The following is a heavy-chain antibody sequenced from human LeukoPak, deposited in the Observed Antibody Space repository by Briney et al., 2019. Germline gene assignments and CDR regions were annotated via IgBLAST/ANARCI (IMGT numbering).Heavy chain of an antibody. CDR3: ASWARAAADHDY. V-gene: IGHV1-2*06. CDR1: GYTFTGYY. Sequence: GASVKVSCKASGYTFTGYYMHWVRQAPGQGLEWMGQINSITGGTNYAQKFQGRVTMTRNTSISTAYMELSRLRSDYTAVYYCASWARAAADHDYWGQGTLVTVSS. CDR2: INSITGGT. D-gene: IGHD6-13*01. J-gene: IGHJ4*02.